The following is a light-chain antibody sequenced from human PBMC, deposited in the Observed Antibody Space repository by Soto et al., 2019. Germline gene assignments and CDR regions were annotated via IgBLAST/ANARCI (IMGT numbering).Light chain of an antibody. CDR2: GAS. CDR3: QQFGSSPMYT. V-gene: IGKV3-20*01. Sequence: EIVLTQSPGTLSLSPGERATLSCRASQNVTNNYLAWYQHKPGQVSRLLIYGASRRAAGIPDRFSGSGSGTDFTLTISRLEPEDFAVYSCQQFGSSPMYTFGQGTKLEIK. J-gene: IGKJ2*01. CDR1: QNVTNNY.